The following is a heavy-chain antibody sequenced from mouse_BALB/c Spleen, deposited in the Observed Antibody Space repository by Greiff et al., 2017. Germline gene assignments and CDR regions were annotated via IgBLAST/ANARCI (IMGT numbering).Heavy chain of an antibody. J-gene: IGHJ2*01. CDR3: KRSGTELGQYYFDY. CDR1: GYTFTDYW. CDR2: IDTSDSYT. D-gene: IGHD4-1*01. V-gene: IGHV1-69*01. Sequence: QVQLQQPGAELVMPGASVKMSCKASGYTFTDYWMHWVKQRPGQGLEWIGAIDTSDSYTSYNQKFKGKATLTADKSSSTAYMQLNSLTSEDSAVYFCKRSGTELGQYYFDYWGQGTTLTVSS.